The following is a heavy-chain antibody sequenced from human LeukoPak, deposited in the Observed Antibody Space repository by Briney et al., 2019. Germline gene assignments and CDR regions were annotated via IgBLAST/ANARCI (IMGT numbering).Heavy chain of an antibody. CDR1: GFTFRNYG. Sequence: PGGSLRLSCAASGFTFRNYGMHWVRQAPGKGLEWVAVVWHDGSNEYYGDSVKGRFTISRDNSKNTIYLQMNSLRSEDTALYYCARERDSSSWYEIYMDVWGKGTTVTVSS. J-gene: IGHJ6*03. V-gene: IGHV3-33*01. CDR2: VWHDGSNE. CDR3: ARERDSSSWYEIYMDV. D-gene: IGHD6-13*01.